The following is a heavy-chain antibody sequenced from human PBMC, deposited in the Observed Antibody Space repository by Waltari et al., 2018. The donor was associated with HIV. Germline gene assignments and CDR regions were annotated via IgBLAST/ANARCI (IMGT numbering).Heavy chain of an antibody. Sequence: QVQLQESGPGLVKPSQTLSLTCTVSGGSISSGGYYWSWIRQPPGKGLEWMGYIYDGGRTSYNPSLKSRVTISVDTSKNQFSLKLSSVTAADTAVYYCARVRGSHNWNYVRLGRVDPWGQGTLVTVSS. CDR3: ARVRGSHNWNYVRLGRVDP. D-gene: IGHD1-7*01. V-gene: IGHV4-31*03. J-gene: IGHJ5*02. CDR1: GGSISSGGYY. CDR2: IYDGGRT.